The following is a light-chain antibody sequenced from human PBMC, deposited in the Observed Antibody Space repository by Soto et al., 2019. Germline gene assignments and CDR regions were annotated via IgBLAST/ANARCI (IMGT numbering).Light chain of an antibody. Sequence: QSVLTQPASVSGSPGQSITISCTGTSSDVGKYNYVSWYQQHPGKAPKLMIYEVSKRPSGVPDRFSGSKSGNTASLTVSGLQAEDEADYYCSSYAGSNNVVFGGGTKLNVL. CDR2: EVS. V-gene: IGLV2-8*01. CDR3: SSYAGSNNVV. J-gene: IGLJ2*01. CDR1: SSDVGKYNY.